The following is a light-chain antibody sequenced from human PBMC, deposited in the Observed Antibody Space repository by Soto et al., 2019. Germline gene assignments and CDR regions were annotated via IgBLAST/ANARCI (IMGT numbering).Light chain of an antibody. CDR1: QGSRND. J-gene: IGKJ2*01. Sequence: AIQMTQSPSSLSASVGNRVTITCRASQGSRNDLGWYQQKPWKAPKLLIYAASSLQSGVPSRFSGSGSGTDFTLTISSLQPEDFATYYCLQEYNYPYTFGQGTKLEIK. V-gene: IGKV1-6*01. CDR3: LQEYNYPYT. CDR2: AAS.